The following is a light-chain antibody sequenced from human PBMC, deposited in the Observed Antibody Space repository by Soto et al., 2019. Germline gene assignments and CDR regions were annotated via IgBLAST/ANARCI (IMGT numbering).Light chain of an antibody. CDR3: QHYKSFPYT. V-gene: IGKV1-5*01. Sequence: DIQMTQTPSTLSASVGDRVTITCRATEYIGYFLAWYQQAPGKAPQLLISDASKLQSGVPSRFSGSGAGTEFTLTITSLQADDFATYYFQHYKSFPYTFGPGTKLDI. CDR1: EYIGYF. CDR2: DAS. J-gene: IGKJ2*01.